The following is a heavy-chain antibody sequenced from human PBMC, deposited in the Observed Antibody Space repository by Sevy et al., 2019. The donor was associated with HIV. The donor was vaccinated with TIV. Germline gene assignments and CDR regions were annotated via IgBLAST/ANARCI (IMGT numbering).Heavy chain of an antibody. D-gene: IGHD3-3*01. CDR1: GGSFSGYY. Sequence: SETLSLTCAVYGGSFSGYYWSWIRQPPGKGLEWIGEINHSGSTNYNPSLKSRVTISVDTSKNQFSLKLSSVTAADTAVYYCERRGTIFWSGYETYYYYGMDVWGQGTTVTVSS. V-gene: IGHV4-34*01. CDR3: ERRGTIFWSGYETYYYYGMDV. J-gene: IGHJ6*02. CDR2: INHSGST.